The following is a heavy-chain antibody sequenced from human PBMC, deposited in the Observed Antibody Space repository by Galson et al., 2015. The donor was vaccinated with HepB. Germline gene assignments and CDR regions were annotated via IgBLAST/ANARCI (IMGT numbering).Heavy chain of an antibody. CDR1: GGTFSSYA. CDR2: IIPIFGTA. CDR3: ARASVSNYDILTGYYSGYYYYGMDV. D-gene: IGHD3-9*01. Sequence: SVKVSCKASGGTFSSYAISWVRQAPGQGLEWMGGIIPIFGTANYAQKSQGRVTITADESTSTAYMELSSLRSEDTAVYYCARASVSNYDILTGYYSGYYYYGMDVWGQGTTVTVSS. J-gene: IGHJ6*02. V-gene: IGHV1-69*13.